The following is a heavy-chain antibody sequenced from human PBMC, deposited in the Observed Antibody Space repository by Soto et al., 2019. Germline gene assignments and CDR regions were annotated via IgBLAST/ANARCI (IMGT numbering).Heavy chain of an antibody. J-gene: IGHJ5*02. Sequence: SQTLSLTCAISGDSVSSNSAAWNWIRPSPSRGLEWLGRTYYRSKWYNDYAVSVKSRITINPDTSKNQFSLQLNSVTPDDTAVYYCAQGGIAAAGTLSWFDPWGQGTLVTVSS. V-gene: IGHV6-1*01. CDR2: TYYRSKWYN. D-gene: IGHD6-13*01. CDR1: GDSVSSNSAA. CDR3: AQGGIAAAGTLSWFDP.